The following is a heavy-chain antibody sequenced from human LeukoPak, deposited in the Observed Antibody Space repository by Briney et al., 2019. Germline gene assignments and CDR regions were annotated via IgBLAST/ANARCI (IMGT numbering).Heavy chain of an antibody. Sequence: ASVKVSCKASGYTFTSYAMHWVRQAPGQRLEWMGWINPGNGNIKYSQKFQGRVFITRDTSASTAYMELSSLRSEDSAVYYCASWAGTAAGDFSGPLDYWGQGTLVTVSS. CDR2: INPGNGNI. V-gene: IGHV1-3*01. D-gene: IGHD2-15*01. J-gene: IGHJ4*02. CDR3: ASWAGTAAGDFSGPLDY. CDR1: GYTFTSYA.